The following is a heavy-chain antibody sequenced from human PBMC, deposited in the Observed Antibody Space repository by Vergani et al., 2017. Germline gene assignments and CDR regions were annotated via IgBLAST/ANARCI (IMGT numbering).Heavy chain of an antibody. CDR3: ARDHVVVTAGYYYYGMDV. Sequence: EVQLLESGGGLVQPGGSLRLSCAASGFTFSSYAMSWVRQAPGKGLEWVSVIYSGGSTYYADSVKGRFTISRDNSKNTLYLQMNSLRAEDTAVYYCARDHVVVTAGYYYYGMDVWGQGTTVTVSS. V-gene: IGHV3-66*02. CDR1: GFTFSSYA. CDR2: IYSGGST. J-gene: IGHJ6*02. D-gene: IGHD2-21*02.